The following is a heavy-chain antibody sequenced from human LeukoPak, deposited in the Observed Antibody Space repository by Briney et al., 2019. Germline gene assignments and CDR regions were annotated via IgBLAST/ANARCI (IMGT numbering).Heavy chain of an antibody. CDR2: IRSKAYGGTT. V-gene: IGHV3-49*03. J-gene: IGHJ6*03. Sequence: GGSLRLSCTASGFTFGDYAMSWFRQAPGKGLEWVGFIRSKAYGGTTEYAASVKGRFTISRDDSKSIAYLQMNSLKTEDTAVYYCTRDGGRYYYGSGSPLYYYYYMDVWGKGTTVTVSS. CDR3: TRDGGRYYYGSGSPLYYYYYMDV. CDR1: GFTFGDYA. D-gene: IGHD3-10*01.